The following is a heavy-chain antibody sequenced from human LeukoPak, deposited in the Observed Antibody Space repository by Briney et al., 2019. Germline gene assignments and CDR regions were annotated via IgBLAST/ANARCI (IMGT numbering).Heavy chain of an antibody. CDR3: ASRHCSGGGCYFAGADPFDY. D-gene: IGHD2-15*01. Sequence: GGSLRLSCAASGFTVSSNYMSWVRQAPGKGLEWVSVIYSGGNIYYIDSVKGRFTISRDTSKNTLYLQMNSLRAEDTAVYFCASRHCSGGGCYFAGADPFDYWGQGTLVTVSS. J-gene: IGHJ4*02. CDR1: GFTVSSNY. V-gene: IGHV3-53*01. CDR2: IYSGGNI.